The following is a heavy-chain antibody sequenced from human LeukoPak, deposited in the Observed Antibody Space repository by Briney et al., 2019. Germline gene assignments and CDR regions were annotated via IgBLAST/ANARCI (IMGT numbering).Heavy chain of an antibody. CDR3: ARRAVTSPNDDAFDI. CDR2: INHSGST. Sequence: SETLSLTCAVYGGSFSGYYWSWIRQPPGKGLEWIGEINHSGSTNYNPSLRSRVTISVDTSKNQFSLKVSSVTAADTAVYYCARRAVTSPNDDAFDIWGQGTRVTVSS. D-gene: IGHD4-17*01. CDR1: GGSFSGYY. J-gene: IGHJ3*02. V-gene: IGHV4-34*01.